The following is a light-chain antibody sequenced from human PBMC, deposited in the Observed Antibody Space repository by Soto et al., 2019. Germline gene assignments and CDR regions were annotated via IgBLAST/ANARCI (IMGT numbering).Light chain of an antibody. J-gene: IGKJ1*01. CDR1: QSVSGN. Sequence: EIVLTQSPGILSLSPGERATLSCRASQSVSGNLAWYQQKPGQAPRLLIYGASTRATGIPAGFSGSGSGTEFTLTISSLQSEDFAVYYCQQYNNWPRTFGQGTKVEIK. V-gene: IGKV3-15*01. CDR3: QQYNNWPRT. CDR2: GAS.